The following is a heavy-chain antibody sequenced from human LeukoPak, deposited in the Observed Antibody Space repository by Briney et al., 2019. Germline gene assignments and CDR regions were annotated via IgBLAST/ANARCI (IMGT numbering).Heavy chain of an antibody. CDR3: ARDRIAVAGASGKGVDY. Sequence: GASVKVSCKASGYTFTSYGISWVRQAPGQGLEWMGWISAYNGNTNYAQKLQGRVTRTTDTSTSTTYMELRSLRSDDTAVYYCARDRIAVAGASGKGVDYWGQGTLVTVSS. CDR1: GYTFTSYG. CDR2: ISAYNGNT. V-gene: IGHV1-18*01. D-gene: IGHD6-19*01. J-gene: IGHJ4*02.